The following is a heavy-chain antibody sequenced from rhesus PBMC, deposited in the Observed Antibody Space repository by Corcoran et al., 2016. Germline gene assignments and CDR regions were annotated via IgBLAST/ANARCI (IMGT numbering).Heavy chain of an antibody. D-gene: IGHD6-19*01. V-gene: IGHV7-114*01. CDR2: SNTDTGNL. J-gene: IGHJ4*01. CDR3: ARLGRYQEFDY. Sequence: QVQLVQSGAEVKQPGASVKVSCKASGYSFTDYGMNWVRQAHGQRLEWMGGSNTDTGNLTYAQRFKERFTLSMDTAIKTAYLQISSLKAEDTAVYYCARLGRYQEFDYWGQGVLVTVSS. CDR1: GYSFTDYG.